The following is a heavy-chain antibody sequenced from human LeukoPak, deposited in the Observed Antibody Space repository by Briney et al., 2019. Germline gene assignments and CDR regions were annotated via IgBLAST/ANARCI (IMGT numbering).Heavy chain of an antibody. CDR1: GVSFSGYY. CDR2: INHSGST. CDR3: ARVRQWLVLSYFDY. D-gene: IGHD6-19*01. V-gene: IGHV4-34*01. J-gene: IGHJ4*02. Sequence: SETLSLTCAVYGVSFSGYYWSWIRQPPGKGLEWIGEINHSGSTNYNPSLKSRVTISVDTSKNQFSLKLSSVTAADTAVYYCARVRQWLVLSYFDYWGQGTLVTVSS.